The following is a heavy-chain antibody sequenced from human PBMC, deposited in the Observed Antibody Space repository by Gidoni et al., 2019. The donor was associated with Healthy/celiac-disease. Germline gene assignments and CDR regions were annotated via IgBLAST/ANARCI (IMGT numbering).Heavy chain of an antibody. CDR3: ARASPHFDY. CDR1: GGSFSGYY. CDR2: INHSGST. V-gene: IGHV4-34*01. Sequence: QVQLQQWGAGLLKPSETLSLTCAVYGGSFSGYYRSWIRQPPRKGLEWIGEINHSGSTNYNPSLKSRVTISVDTSKNQFSLKLSSVTAADTAVYYCARASPHFDYWGQGTLVTVSS. J-gene: IGHJ4*02.